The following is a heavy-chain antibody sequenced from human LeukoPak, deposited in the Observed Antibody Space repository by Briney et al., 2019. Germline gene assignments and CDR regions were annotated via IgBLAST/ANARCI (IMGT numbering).Heavy chain of an antibody. CDR3: ARSGGMDV. D-gene: IGHD3-10*01. J-gene: IGHJ6*02. V-gene: IGHV3-23*01. CDR1: GFIFSNYA. Sequence: GGSLRLSCAASGFIFSNYAMSWVRQAPGKGLEWVSAIGGRDGGTYYADSVKGRFTVSRDNSKNTLYLQMNSLRAEDTALYFCARSGGMDVWGQGTTVTVSS. CDR2: IGGRDGGT.